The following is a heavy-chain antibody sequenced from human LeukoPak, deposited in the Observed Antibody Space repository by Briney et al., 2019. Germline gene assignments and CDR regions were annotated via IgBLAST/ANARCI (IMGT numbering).Heavy chain of an antibody. D-gene: IGHD6-19*01. V-gene: IGHV3-48*03. CDR2: ISSSGRTI. CDR1: GFTFSNYE. Sequence: GGSLRLSCGASGFTFSNYEMNWVRQAPGKGLEWVSYISSSGRTIYYVDSVKGRFTISRDNAKNSLYLQMNSLRAEDTAVYYCARGHSGGWFYFDSWGQGTLVAVSS. CDR3: ARGHSGGWFYFDS. J-gene: IGHJ4*02.